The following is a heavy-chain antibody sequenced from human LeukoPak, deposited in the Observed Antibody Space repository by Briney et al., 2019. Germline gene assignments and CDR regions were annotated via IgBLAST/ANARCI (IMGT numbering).Heavy chain of an antibody. V-gene: IGHV3-33*01. J-gene: IGHJ4*02. CDR3: ARDRIPPRYYFDY. CDR2: IWYDGSNK. CDR1: GFTFSSYG. Sequence: PGRSLRLSCAASGFTFSSYGMHWVCQAPGKGLEWVAVIWYDGSNKYYADSVKGRFTISRDNSKNTLYLQMNSLRAEDTAVYYCARDRIPPRYYFDYWGQGTLVTVSS. D-gene: IGHD2-21*01.